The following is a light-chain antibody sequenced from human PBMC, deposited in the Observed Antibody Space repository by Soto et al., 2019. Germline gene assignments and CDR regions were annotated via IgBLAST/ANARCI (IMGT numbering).Light chain of an antibody. J-gene: IGLJ1*01. CDR3: SSYTGSSTYV. Sequence: QSVLTQPASVSGSPGQSITISCTGTSSDVGGYNFASWYQQHPGKAPKLLIYDVSDRPSGVSSRFSGSKSGNTASLTISGLQAEDEADYYCSSYTGSSTYVFGTGTKVTVL. CDR2: DVS. V-gene: IGLV2-14*01. CDR1: SSDVGGYNF.